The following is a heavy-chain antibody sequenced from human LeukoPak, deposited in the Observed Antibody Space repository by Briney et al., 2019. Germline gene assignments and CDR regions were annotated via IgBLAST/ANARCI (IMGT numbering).Heavy chain of an antibody. Sequence: GGSLRLSCAASGFTFSSFAMTWVRQAPGKGLEWVSVSITTSSGGDTYYADSVKGRFTISRDNSKNKVYLQMNSLRAEDTAVYYCAKSESSGYSGGGYFVSWGQGIPVTVSS. J-gene: IGHJ4*02. CDR1: GFTFSSFA. CDR3: AKSESSGYSGGGYFVS. D-gene: IGHD5-12*01. V-gene: IGHV3-23*01. CDR2: SITTSSGGDT.